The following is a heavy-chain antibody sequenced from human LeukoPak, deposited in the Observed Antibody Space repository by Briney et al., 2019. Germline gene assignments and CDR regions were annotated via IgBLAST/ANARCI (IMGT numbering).Heavy chain of an antibody. CDR3: ARVIATEWGGHAFDI. D-gene: IGHD6-13*01. CDR1: GGSISSYY. V-gene: IGHV4-4*07. J-gene: IGHJ3*02. Sequence: SETLSLTCTVSGGSISSYYWTWIRQPAGKGLEWIGRFYTSGSTNYNPSLKSRVTMSVDTSKNQFSLKLTSVTAADTAVYYCARVIATEWGGHAFDIWGQGTMVTVSS. CDR2: FYTSGST.